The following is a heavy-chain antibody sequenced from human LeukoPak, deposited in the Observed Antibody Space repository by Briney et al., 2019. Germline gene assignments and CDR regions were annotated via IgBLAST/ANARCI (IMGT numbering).Heavy chain of an antibody. CDR3: AVGGYSYGNFDY. J-gene: IGHJ4*02. Sequence: ASVKVSCKASGGTFSSHAISWVRQAPGQGLEWMGRIIPIFGTANYAQKFQGRVTITTDESTSTAYMELSSLRSEDTAVYYCAVGGYSYGNFDYWGQGTLVTVSS. D-gene: IGHD5-18*01. V-gene: IGHV1-69*05. CDR1: GGTFSSHA. CDR2: IIPIFGTA.